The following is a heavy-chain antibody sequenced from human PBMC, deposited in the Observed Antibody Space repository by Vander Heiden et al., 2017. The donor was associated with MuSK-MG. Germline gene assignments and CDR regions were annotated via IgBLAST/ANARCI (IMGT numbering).Heavy chain of an antibody. CDR2: INPNSGGT. Sequence: QVQLVQSGAEVKKPGASVKVSCKASGYTFTGYYMHWVRQAPGQGLEWMGWINPNSGGTNYAKKLQGRVTMTRDTSISTAYRELSRLRSDETAVYYGARPYYYDSSGYPIDAFDIWGQGTMVTVSS. D-gene: IGHD3-22*01. CDR1: GYTFTGYY. V-gene: IGHV1-2*02. CDR3: ARPYYYDSSGYPIDAFDI. J-gene: IGHJ3*02.